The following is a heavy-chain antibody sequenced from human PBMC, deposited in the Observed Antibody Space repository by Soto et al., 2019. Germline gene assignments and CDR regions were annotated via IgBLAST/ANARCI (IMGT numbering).Heavy chain of an antibody. D-gene: IGHD3-22*01. V-gene: IGHV3-33*01. Sequence: GGSLRLSCAASGFTFSSYGMHWVRQAPGKGLEWVAVIWYDGSNKYYADSVKGRFTISRDNSKNTLYLQMNSLRAEDTAVYYCARATYYYDSSGPPEFYYGMDVWGQGTTVTVSS. CDR2: IWYDGSNK. CDR1: GFTFSSYG. J-gene: IGHJ6*02. CDR3: ARATYYYDSSGPPEFYYGMDV.